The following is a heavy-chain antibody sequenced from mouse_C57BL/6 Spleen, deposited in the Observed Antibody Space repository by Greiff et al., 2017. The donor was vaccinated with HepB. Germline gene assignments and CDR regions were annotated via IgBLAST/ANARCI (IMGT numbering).Heavy chain of an antibody. J-gene: IGHJ4*01. V-gene: IGHV1-63*01. Sequence: QVQLKESGAELVRPGTSVKMSCKASGYTFTNYWIGWAKQRPGHGLEWIGDIYPGGGYTNYNEKFKGKATLTADKSSSTAYMQFSSLTSEDSAIYYCSRYDYDGSYYAMDYWGQGTSVTVSS. CDR2: IYPGGGYT. CDR3: SRYDYDGSYYAMDY. CDR1: GYTFTNYW. D-gene: IGHD2-4*01.